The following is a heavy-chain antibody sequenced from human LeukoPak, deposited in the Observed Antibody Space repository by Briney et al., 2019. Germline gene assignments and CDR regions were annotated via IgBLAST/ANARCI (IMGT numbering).Heavy chain of an antibody. CDR3: ARGITAEESVAIDY. V-gene: IGHV3-74*01. Sequence: QPGGSVILSCAASGFSFRTHWMYWVRQAPGTGLVWVSRIKGDETVIRYADSVKGRFTIYRDNARNTVSLQMNSLRVEDTAVYYCARGITAEESVAIDYWGQGTLVTVSS. CDR2: IKGDETVI. J-gene: IGHJ4*02. D-gene: IGHD6-13*01. CDR1: GFSFRTHW.